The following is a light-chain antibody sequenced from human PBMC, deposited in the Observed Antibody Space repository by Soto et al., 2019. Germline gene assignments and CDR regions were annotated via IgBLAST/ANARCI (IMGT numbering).Light chain of an antibody. J-gene: IGLJ1*01. Sequence: QAVVTQPPSASGTPGQRVTISCSGSGSNIGSSTVNWYQQLPGTAPKLLIYSNNQWPSGVPDRFSGSKSGTSASLAIGGLQSQDEADYYCAAWDDSLNAYVFGTGTKLTVL. CDR1: GSNIGSST. CDR2: SNN. V-gene: IGLV1-44*01. CDR3: AAWDDSLNAYV.